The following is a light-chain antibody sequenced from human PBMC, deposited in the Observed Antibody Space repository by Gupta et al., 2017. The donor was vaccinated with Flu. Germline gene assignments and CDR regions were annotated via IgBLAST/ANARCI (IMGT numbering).Light chain of an antibody. J-gene: IGKJ4*01. CDR3: QQYRDSPLT. V-gene: IGKV1-16*02. Sequence: IQMTQSPSSLSASVGDRVTITCRASHDIASYLAWFQQKPGQAPKSLIFAASSLQSGVPSKFSGSGSGTDFTLTISSLHPEDFATYYCQQYRDSPLTFGGGTKVDIK. CDR1: HDIASY. CDR2: AAS.